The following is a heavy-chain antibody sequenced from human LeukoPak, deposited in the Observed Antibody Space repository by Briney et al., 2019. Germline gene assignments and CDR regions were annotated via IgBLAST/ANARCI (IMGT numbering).Heavy chain of an antibody. CDR2: IKQDGSEK. Sequence: GGSLRLSCAASGFTFSSYWTSSVRPAPGKGLEWVANIKQDGSEKYYVDSVKGRFTISRDNAKNSLYLQMNSLRAEDTAVYYCEAGGGGMDVWGQGTTVTVSS. CDR1: GFTFSSYW. D-gene: IGHD2-15*01. CDR3: EAGGGGMDV. V-gene: IGHV3-7*03. J-gene: IGHJ6*02.